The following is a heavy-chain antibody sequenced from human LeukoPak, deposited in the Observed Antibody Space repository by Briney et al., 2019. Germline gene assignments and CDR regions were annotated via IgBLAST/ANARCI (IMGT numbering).Heavy chain of an antibody. Sequence: SETLSLTCTVSGGSISSYYWSWIRQPAGKGLEWIGRIYTSGSTNYNPSLKSRVTISLDTSKNQFSLNLGSVTAADTAVYSCARLGGSSLISHNWFDPWGQGTLVTVSS. CDR1: GGSISSYY. CDR3: ARLGGSSLISHNWFDP. D-gene: IGHD6-13*01. V-gene: IGHV4-4*07. J-gene: IGHJ5*02. CDR2: IYTSGST.